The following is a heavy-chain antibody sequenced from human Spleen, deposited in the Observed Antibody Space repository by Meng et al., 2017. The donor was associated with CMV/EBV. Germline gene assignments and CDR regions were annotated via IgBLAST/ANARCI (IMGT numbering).Heavy chain of an antibody. J-gene: IGHJ4*02. D-gene: IGHD3-22*01. CDR2: INNVGRTT. CDR3: ATARDYDTRGYYPDF. CDR1: GFTFSAYY. V-gene: IGHV3-11*04. Sequence: SGFTFSAYYMSWISQTPGKGLEWVSYINNVGRTTYYADSVKGRFTISRDNSKNSLHLQMDSLRAEDTAVYYCATARDYDTRGYYPDFWGQGTLVTVSS.